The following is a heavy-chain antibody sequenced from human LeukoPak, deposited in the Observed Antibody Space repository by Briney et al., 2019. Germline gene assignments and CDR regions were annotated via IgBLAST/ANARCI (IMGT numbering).Heavy chain of an antibody. J-gene: IGHJ4*02. CDR2: ISSGAITI. CDR1: GFTYNNSE. V-gene: IGHV3-48*03. CDR3: ATFGGFPDY. D-gene: IGHD2-15*01. Sequence: GGSLRLSCGASGFTYNNSEMKGVRQAPGKGLEWLSYISSGAITIHYADSVKGRFTIYRDNAKNSLYLQMNSLRAEDTAVYYCATFGGFPDYWGQGTLVTVSS.